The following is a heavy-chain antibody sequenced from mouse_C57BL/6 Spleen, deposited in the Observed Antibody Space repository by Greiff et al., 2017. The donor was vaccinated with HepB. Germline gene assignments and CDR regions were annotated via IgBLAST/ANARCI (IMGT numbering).Heavy chain of an antibody. CDR3: ARRRIYDYDGYWYFDV. CDR2: INPNNGGT. J-gene: IGHJ1*03. Sequence: VQLQQSGPELVKPGASVKMSCKASGYTFTDYNMHWVKQSHGKSLEWIGYINPNNGGTSYNQKFKGKATLTVNKSSSTAYMELRSLTSEDSAVYYCARRRIYDYDGYWYFDVWGTGTTVTVSS. CDR1: GYTFTDYN. V-gene: IGHV1-22*01. D-gene: IGHD2-4*01.